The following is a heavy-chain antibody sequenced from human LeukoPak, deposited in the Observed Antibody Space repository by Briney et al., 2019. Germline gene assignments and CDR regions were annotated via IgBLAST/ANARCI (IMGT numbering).Heavy chain of an antibody. D-gene: IGHD2-2*01. CDR1: GGSISGYY. Sequence: SETLSLTCTVSGGSISGYYWSWIRQPPGKGLEWIGYIHYSENTNYNPSLKSRVTISLDTSKNQFSLKLNSVTTADTAVYFCTRRVVGTGTPKAYFDYWGQGILVTVSS. CDR2: IHYSENT. V-gene: IGHV4-59*08. CDR3: TRRVVGTGTPKAYFDY. J-gene: IGHJ4*02.